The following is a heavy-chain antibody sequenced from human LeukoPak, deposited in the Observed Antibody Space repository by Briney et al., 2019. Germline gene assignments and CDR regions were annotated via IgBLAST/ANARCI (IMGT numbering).Heavy chain of an antibody. D-gene: IGHD4-17*01. CDR1: GFAFSSYG. CDR3: ARDHPTVTDAFDI. CDR2: ISKDGSNQ. J-gene: IGHJ3*02. Sequence: GGSLRLSCAASGFAFSSYGMHWVRQAPGKGLEWVAVISKDGSNQYYADSVKGRFTISRDNSKNTLYLQMSSLRGDDTALYYCARDHPTVTDAFDIWGQGTMVTV. V-gene: IGHV3-30*03.